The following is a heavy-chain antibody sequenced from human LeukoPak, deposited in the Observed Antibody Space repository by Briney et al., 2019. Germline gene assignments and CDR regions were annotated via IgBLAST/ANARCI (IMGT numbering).Heavy chain of an antibody. J-gene: IGHJ4*02. Sequence: AGGSLRVSCAGSGFMFSSYAMSWVRQAPGKGLEWVSAISGSGGSTYYADSVKGRFTISRDNSKNTLYLQMNSLRAEDTAVYYCAKVGSLVPNFDYWGQGTLVTVSS. CDR1: GFMFSSYA. CDR3: AKVGSLVPNFDY. D-gene: IGHD1-26*01. CDR2: ISGSGGST. V-gene: IGHV3-23*01.